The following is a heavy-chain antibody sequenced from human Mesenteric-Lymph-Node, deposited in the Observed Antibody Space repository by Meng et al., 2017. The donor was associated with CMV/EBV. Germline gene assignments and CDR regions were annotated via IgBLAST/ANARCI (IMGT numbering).Heavy chain of an antibody. CDR1: GGSISSYY. CDR2: IYYSRST. CDR3: ARYYYDSSGYWEDAFDI. Sequence: SETLSLTCTVSGGSISSYYWSWIRQPPGKGLEWIGYIYYSRSTNYNPSLKSRVTISVDTSKNQFSLKLSSVTAADTAVYYCARYYYDSSGYWEDAFDIWGQGTMVTVSS. D-gene: IGHD3-22*01. V-gene: IGHV4-59*01. J-gene: IGHJ3*02.